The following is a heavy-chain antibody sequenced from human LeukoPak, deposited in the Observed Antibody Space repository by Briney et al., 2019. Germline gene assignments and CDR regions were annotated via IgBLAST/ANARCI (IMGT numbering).Heavy chain of an antibody. CDR3: ARGGGREVVVPAAWDPIDY. CDR2: ISAYNGNT. J-gene: IGHJ4*02. CDR1: GYTFTSYG. Sequence: ASVKVSCKASGYTFTSYGISWVRQAPGQGLEWMGWISAYNGNTNYAQKLQGRVTMTTDTSTSTAYMELRSLRSDDTAVYYCARGGGREVVVPAAWDPIDYWGQGTLVTVSS. V-gene: IGHV1-18*01. D-gene: IGHD2-2*01.